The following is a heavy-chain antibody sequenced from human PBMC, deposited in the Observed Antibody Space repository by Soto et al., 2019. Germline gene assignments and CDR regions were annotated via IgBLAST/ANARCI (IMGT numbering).Heavy chain of an antibody. CDR1: GLIFSNYR. CDR2: ISTDGSIT. Sequence: PGGSLRLSCAASGLIFSNYRMHWVRQAPGKGLVWVSCISTDGSITNYADSVKGRFTVSRDNAKNTLYLQMNSLRAEDTALYYCARDTDGLLYWGQGTMVTVSS. CDR3: ARDTDGLLY. V-gene: IGHV3-74*01. J-gene: IGHJ4*02.